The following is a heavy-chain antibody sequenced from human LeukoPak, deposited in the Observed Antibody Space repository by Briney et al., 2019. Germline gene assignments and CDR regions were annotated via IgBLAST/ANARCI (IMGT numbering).Heavy chain of an antibody. D-gene: IGHD5-24*01. Sequence: SETLSLTCSVSGGSISSSNYYWSWIRQPAGKGLEWIGRIYTSESTNYNPSLKSRVTISVDTSRNQFSLKLSSVTAADTAVYYCARGCRDGYSNYWYFDLWGRGTLVTVSS. CDR2: IYTSEST. CDR3: ARGCRDGYSNYWYFDL. V-gene: IGHV4-61*02. J-gene: IGHJ2*01. CDR1: GGSISSSNYY.